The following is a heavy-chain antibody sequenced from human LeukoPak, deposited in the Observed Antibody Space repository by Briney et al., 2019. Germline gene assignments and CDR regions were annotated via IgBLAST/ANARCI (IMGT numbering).Heavy chain of an antibody. CDR1: GDSISSSSFY. CDR3: ARGWRGVVGATSFDY. Sequence: PSETLSLTCTVSGDSISSSSFYWGWIRQPPGKGLEWIGTIYYTGSTYYNPSLKSRVTISVDTSKNQFSLELSSVTATDTAVYYCARGWRGVVGATSFDYWGQGTLVTVSS. V-gene: IGHV4-39*01. CDR2: IYYTGST. J-gene: IGHJ4*02. D-gene: IGHD1-26*01.